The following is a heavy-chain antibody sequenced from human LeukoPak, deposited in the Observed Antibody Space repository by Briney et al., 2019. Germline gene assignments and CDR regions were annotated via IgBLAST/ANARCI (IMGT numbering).Heavy chain of an antibody. D-gene: IGHD3-10*01. CDR2: IYTSGST. Sequence: SETLSLTCTVSGDSISGYYWSWIRQPAGKGLEWIGRIYTSGSTNYNPSLKSRVTVSLDTSKNQFSLKLSSVTAADTAVYYCARYRGVGFYYFDYWGRGTLVTVSS. V-gene: IGHV4-4*07. J-gene: IGHJ4*02. CDR3: ARYRGVGFYYFDY. CDR1: GDSISGYY.